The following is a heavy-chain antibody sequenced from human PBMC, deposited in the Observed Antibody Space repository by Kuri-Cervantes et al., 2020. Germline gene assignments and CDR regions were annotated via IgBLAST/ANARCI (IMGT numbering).Heavy chain of an antibody. CDR3: ASPKQQLFSMYAFDI. J-gene: IGHJ3*02. Sequence: SVKVSCKASGGTFSSYAISWVRQAPGQGLEWMGGIIPIFGTANYAQKFQGRVTITADKSTSTAYMELSSLRSEDTAVYYCASPKQQLFSMYAFDIWGQGTMVTVSS. V-gene: IGHV1-69*06. D-gene: IGHD6-13*01. CDR1: GGTFSSYA. CDR2: IIPIFGTA.